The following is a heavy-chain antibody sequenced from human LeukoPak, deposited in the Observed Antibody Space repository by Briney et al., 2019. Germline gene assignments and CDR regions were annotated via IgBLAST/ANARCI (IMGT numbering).Heavy chain of an antibody. D-gene: IGHD6-13*01. Sequence: GGSLRLSCSASGFTFSGYAMHWVRQAPGKGLEYVSTVTYNGVSSYYAASLKGRFTISRDNSKNTLYLQMYSLRVEDTAVYYCVKDEAAADKPFDYWGQGTLVTVSS. CDR3: VKDEAAADKPFDY. V-gene: IGHV3-64D*09. CDR1: GFTFSGYA. CDR2: VTYNGVSS. J-gene: IGHJ4*02.